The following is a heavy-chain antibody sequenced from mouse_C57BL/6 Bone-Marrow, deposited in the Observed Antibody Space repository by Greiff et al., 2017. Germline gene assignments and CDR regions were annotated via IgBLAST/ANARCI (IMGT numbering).Heavy chain of an antibody. CDR3: ARIPITTVVAYYFDY. Sequence: QVQLQQSGPELVKPGASVKISCKASGYAFSSSWMNWVKQRPGKGLEWIGRIYPGDGDTNYNGKFKGKATLTADKSSSTAYMQLSSLTSEDSAVYFCARIPITTVVAYYFDYWVQGTTLPVSS. CDR1: GYAFSSSW. D-gene: IGHD1-1*01. CDR2: IYPGDGDT. J-gene: IGHJ2*01. V-gene: IGHV1-82*01.